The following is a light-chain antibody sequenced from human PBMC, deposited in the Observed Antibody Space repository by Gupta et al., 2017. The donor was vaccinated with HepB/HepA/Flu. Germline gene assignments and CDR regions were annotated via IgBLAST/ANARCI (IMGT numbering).Light chain of an antibody. CDR3: QQDHSYSST. J-gene: IGKJ2*01. CDR1: RSISIW. Sequence: DIQMTQSPSTLSASVGDRVTITCRASRSISIWLAWYQQKPGKVPKLLIYKASSLESEVPSRFSGSGSGTEFTLTISSLQPDDSATYYCQQDHSYSSTFGQGTKLEIK. V-gene: IGKV1-5*03. CDR2: KAS.